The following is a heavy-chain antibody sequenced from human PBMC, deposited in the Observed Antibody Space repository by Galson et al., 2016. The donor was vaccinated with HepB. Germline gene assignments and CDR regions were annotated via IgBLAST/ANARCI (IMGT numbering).Heavy chain of an antibody. D-gene: IGHD1-14*01. CDR3: VRKSTTGSGNSFEM. J-gene: IGHJ3*02. Sequence: SLRLSCAASGFTFSTYWMHWVRQAPGKGLEWVSRINSDGSSTTYADSVKGRFTVSRDNARNTLYLQISSLSVEDPAVYYCVRKSTTGSGNSFEMWGQGTMVTVSS. CDR1: GFTFSTYW. CDR2: INSDGSST. V-gene: IGHV3-74*01.